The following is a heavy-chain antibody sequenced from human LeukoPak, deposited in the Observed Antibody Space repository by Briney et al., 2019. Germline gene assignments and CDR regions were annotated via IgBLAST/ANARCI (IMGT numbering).Heavy chain of an antibody. V-gene: IGHV4-34*01. CDR3: ARGPGDGGYYDSSGYYYAY. D-gene: IGHD3-22*01. CDR1: GGSLSGYY. CDR2: INHSGST. Sequence: PSETLSLTCAVYGGSLSGYYWSWIRQPPGKGLGWIGEINHSGSTNYNPSLKSRVTISVDTSKNQFSLKLSSVIAADTAVYYCARGPGDGGYYDSSGYYYAYWGQGTLVTVSS. J-gene: IGHJ4*02.